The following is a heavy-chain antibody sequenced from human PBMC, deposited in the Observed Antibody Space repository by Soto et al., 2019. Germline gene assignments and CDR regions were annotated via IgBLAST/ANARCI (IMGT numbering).Heavy chain of an antibody. Sequence: EVQVVESGGDLVQPGGSLRLSCVASGFTFSSHWMHWVRQVPGKGLVWVAHITADGSSATYADSVKGRFTISRDNDKNTLYLQMNTLRVEDTAVYYCADLFAGFDIWGQGTMVTVSS. CDR2: ITADGSSA. V-gene: IGHV3-74*01. J-gene: IGHJ3*02. CDR3: ADLFAGFDI. CDR1: GFTFSSHW.